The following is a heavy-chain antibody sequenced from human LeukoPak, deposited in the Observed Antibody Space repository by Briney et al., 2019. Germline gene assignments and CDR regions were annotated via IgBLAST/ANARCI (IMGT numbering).Heavy chain of an antibody. CDR1: GFTVSSNY. V-gene: IGHV3-53*01. D-gene: IGHD1-26*01. CDR2: IYSGGVT. J-gene: IGHJ4*02. Sequence: PGGSLRLSCAASGFTVSSNYMSWVRQAPGKGLEWVSVIYSGGVTYYADSVKGRFTISRDNSKNTLYLQMNSLRVEDTAVYYCVRSLLGRDDYWGQGTLVTVSS. CDR3: VRSLLGRDDY.